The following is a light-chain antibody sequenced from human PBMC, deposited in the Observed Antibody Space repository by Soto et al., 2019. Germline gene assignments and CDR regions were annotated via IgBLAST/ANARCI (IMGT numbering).Light chain of an antibody. CDR3: QQYYNWPPYT. Sequence: EIVMTQSPATLSVSPGERATLSCRASQSVSTNLAWYQQKPGQAPRLLIYGASTRATGIPARFSGSGSGTEFTLTISSLQSEDFAVYSCQQYYNWPPYTFCQGTKLEIK. J-gene: IGKJ2*01. CDR1: QSVSTN. CDR2: GAS. V-gene: IGKV3-15*01.